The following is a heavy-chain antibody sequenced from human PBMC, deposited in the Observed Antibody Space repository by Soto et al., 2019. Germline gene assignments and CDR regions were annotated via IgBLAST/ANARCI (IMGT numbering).Heavy chain of an antibody. Sequence: GASVKVSCKASGYTFTSYGISWVRQAPGQGLEWMGWISAYNGNTNYAQKLQGRVTMTTDTSTSTAYMELRSLRSDDTAVYHCVRDGSRQLWLIGYYYGMDVWGQGTTVTVSS. CDR1: GYTFTSYG. J-gene: IGHJ6*02. D-gene: IGHD5-18*01. V-gene: IGHV1-18*01. CDR2: ISAYNGNT. CDR3: VRDGSRQLWLIGYYYGMDV.